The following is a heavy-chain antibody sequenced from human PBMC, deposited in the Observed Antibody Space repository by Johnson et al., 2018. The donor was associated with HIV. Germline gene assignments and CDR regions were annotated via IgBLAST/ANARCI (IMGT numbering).Heavy chain of an antibody. CDR3: ARVRTGRENAFDI. J-gene: IGHJ3*02. Sequence: QVQLVESGGGVVQPGRSLRLSCAASGFTFSTYDMHWVRQAPGKGLEWVAIISYDGSNKYYADSVKGRFTISRDNSKNTLYMQMNSLRAEDTAVYFCARVRTGRENAFDIWGQGTMVTVSS. CDR1: GFTFSTYD. D-gene: IGHD2-8*02. CDR2: ISYDGSNK. V-gene: IGHV3-30*03.